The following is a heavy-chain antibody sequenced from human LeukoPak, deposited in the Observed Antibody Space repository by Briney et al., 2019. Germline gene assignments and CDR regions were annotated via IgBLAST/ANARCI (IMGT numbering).Heavy chain of an antibody. D-gene: IGHD5-18*01. J-gene: IGHJ4*02. Sequence: PSETLSLTCTVSGGSISSYYWSWIRQPAGKGLEWIGRIYTSGSTNYNPSLKSRVTMSVDTSKNQFSLKLSSVTAADTAVYYCARDRRIQLKQGFDYWGQGTLVTVPS. CDR2: IYTSGST. CDR3: ARDRRIQLKQGFDY. CDR1: GGSISSYY. V-gene: IGHV4-4*07.